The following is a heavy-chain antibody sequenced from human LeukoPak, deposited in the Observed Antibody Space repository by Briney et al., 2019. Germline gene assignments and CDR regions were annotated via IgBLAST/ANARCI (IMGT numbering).Heavy chain of an antibody. CDR1: GVPISSYY. V-gene: IGHV4-59*08. CDR3: ASTTYYYGSGSYNYFDY. J-gene: IGHJ4*02. D-gene: IGHD3-10*01. CDR2: IYYSGST. Sequence: SETLSLTCTVSGVPISSYYWSWIRQPPGKGLEWIGYIYYSGSTNYNPSLKSRVTISVDTSKNQFSLKLSSVTAADTAVYYCASTTYYYGSGSYNYFDYWGQGTLVTVSS.